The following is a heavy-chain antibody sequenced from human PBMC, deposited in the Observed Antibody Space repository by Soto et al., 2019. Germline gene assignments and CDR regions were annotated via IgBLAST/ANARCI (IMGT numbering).Heavy chain of an antibody. CDR3: ALRTAISSIAARRLDY. CDR2: MNPNSGNT. CDR1: GYTFTSYD. J-gene: IGHJ4*02. Sequence: ASVKVSCKASGYTFTSYDINWMRQATGQGLEWMGWMNPNSGNTGYAQKFQGRVTMTRNTSISTAYMELSSLRSEDTAVYYCALRTAISSIAARRLDYWGQGTLVTVSS. V-gene: IGHV1-8*01. D-gene: IGHD6-6*01.